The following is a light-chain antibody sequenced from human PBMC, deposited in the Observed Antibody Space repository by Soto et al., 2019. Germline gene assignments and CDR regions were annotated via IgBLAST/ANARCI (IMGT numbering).Light chain of an antibody. CDR1: QDISNY. Sequence: DIQMTQSPSSLSASVGERVTITCQASQDISNYLNWYQQKPGKAPKLLIYDASNLETGVPSRFSGSGSGTDFTFTISSLQPEDIPTYYCQQYDNLPTFGGGTKVEIK. V-gene: IGKV1-33*01. CDR2: DAS. CDR3: QQYDNLPT. J-gene: IGKJ4*01.